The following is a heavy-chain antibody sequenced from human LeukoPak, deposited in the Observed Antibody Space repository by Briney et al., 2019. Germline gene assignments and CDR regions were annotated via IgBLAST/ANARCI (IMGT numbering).Heavy chain of an antibody. J-gene: IGHJ4*02. CDR1: GGTFSSYA. D-gene: IGHD3-3*01. Sequence: SVKVSCKASGGTFSSYAISWVRQAPGQGLEWMGGIIPIFGTANYAQKFQGRVTITADESTSTAYMELSSLRSEDTAVYYCARGPLTIFGVVIPFPYFDYWGQGTLVTVSS. CDR2: IIPIFGTA. V-gene: IGHV1-69*13. CDR3: ARGPLTIFGVVIPFPYFDY.